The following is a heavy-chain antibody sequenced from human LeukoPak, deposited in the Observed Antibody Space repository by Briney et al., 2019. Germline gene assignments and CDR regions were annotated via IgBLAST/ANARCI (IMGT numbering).Heavy chain of an antibody. CDR2: ISSSGSTI. CDR3: ARGMYSSSLNYYYYYMDV. Sequence: GGSLRLSCAAFGFTFSDYYMSWIRQAPGKGLEWVSYISSSGSTIYYADSVKGRFTISRDNAKNSLYLQMNSLRAEDTAVYYCARGMYSSSLNYYYYYMDVWGKGTTVTVSS. D-gene: IGHD6-6*01. J-gene: IGHJ6*03. V-gene: IGHV3-11*04. CDR1: GFTFSDYY.